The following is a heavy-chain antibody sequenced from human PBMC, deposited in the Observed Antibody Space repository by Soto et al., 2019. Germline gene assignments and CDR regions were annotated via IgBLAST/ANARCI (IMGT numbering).Heavy chain of an antibody. Sequence: PXGSLRLSCAASGFNFSNYAMSWVRQAAGKGLEWVSLISATGGGTYYADSVKGRFTISRDNSHNTLYLQVHSLTAEDTAVYYCAKDRRAGGNSAFYFDFWGQGAQVTVSS. CDR3: AKDRRAGGNSAFYFDF. V-gene: IGHV3-23*01. J-gene: IGHJ4*02. CDR1: GFNFSNYA. D-gene: IGHD3-16*01. CDR2: ISATGGGT.